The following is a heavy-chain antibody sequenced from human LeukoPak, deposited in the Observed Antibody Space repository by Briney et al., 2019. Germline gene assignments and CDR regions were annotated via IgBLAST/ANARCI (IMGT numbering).Heavy chain of an antibody. CDR1: GYSFTSYW. CDR2: IYPGDSDT. CDR3: ARRIRPGYSSGWYWFDP. J-gene: IGHJ5*02. Sequence: GESLKISCKGSGYSFTSYWIGWVRQMPGKGLEWMGIIYPGDSDTRYSPSFQGQVTISADKPISTAYLQWSSLKASDTAMYYCARRIRPGYSSGWYWFDPWGQGTLVTVSS. V-gene: IGHV5-51*01. D-gene: IGHD6-19*01.